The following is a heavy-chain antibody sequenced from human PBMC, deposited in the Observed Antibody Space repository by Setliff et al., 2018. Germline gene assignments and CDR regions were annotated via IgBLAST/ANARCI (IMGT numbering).Heavy chain of an antibody. Sequence: PGESLKISCVASGFAFSGYWMSWVRQAPGRGLEWVAIIKQDGSEKYYVDSVKGRSTISKDNAKNSLYLQMNSLRAEDTAMYYCARVLYYYDSNGYSGGMDVWGQGTTVTVSS. CDR1: GFAFSGYW. CDR3: ARVLYYYDSNGYSGGMDV. CDR2: IKQDGSEK. J-gene: IGHJ6*02. D-gene: IGHD3-22*01. V-gene: IGHV3-7*01.